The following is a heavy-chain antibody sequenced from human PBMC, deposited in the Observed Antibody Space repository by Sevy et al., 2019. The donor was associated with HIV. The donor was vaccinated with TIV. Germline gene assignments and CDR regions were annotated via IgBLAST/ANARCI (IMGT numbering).Heavy chain of an antibody. CDR1: GFTFSSYA. Sequence: GGSLRLSCAASGFTFSSYAMSWVHQAPGKGLEWVSAISGSGGSTYYADSVKGRFTISRDNSKNTLYLQMNSLRAEDTAVYYCAKDQSSPSYYYYGMDVWGQGTTVTVSS. CDR2: ISGSGGST. V-gene: IGHV3-23*01. J-gene: IGHJ6*02. CDR3: AKDQSSPSYYYYGMDV.